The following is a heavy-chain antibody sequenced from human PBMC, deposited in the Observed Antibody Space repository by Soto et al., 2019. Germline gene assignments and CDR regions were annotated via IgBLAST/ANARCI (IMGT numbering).Heavy chain of an antibody. Sequence: GESLKISCKGSGYSFTSYWIGWVRQMPGKGLEWMGIIYPGDSDTRYSPSFQGQVTISADKSISTAYLQWSSLEASDTAMYYYAKHSTPFESWRVIGVFDIGGQGKMVTVS. J-gene: IGHJ3*02. V-gene: IGHV5-51*01. D-gene: IGHD6-19*01. CDR2: IYPGDSDT. CDR1: GYSFTSYW. CDR3: AKHSTPFESWRVIGVFDI.